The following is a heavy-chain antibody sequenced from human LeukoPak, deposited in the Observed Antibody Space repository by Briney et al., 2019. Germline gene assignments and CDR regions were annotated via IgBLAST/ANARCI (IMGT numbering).Heavy chain of an antibody. Sequence: PGGSLRLSCAASGFTFSNFAMTWVRQAPGKGLEWVSSIVGSSSTYYADSLKGRFTISRDNAKNELYVQINSLRAEDTAVYYCARVLAGSYRDYWGQGTLVTVSS. J-gene: IGHJ4*02. V-gene: IGHV3-21*01. CDR2: IVGSSST. CDR3: ARVLAGSYRDY. D-gene: IGHD3-3*02. CDR1: GFTFSNFA.